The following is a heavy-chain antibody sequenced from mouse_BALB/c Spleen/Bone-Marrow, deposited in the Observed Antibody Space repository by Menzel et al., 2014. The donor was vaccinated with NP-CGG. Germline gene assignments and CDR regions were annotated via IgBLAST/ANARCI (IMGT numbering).Heavy chain of an antibody. J-gene: IGHJ2*01. CDR2: IDPANGNT. CDR3: ARYYYGSSLFDY. Sequence: VQLQQPGAELVKPGASVKLSCTASGFNIRDTYMHWVKQRPEQGLEWIGRIDPANGNTKYDPKFQGKATITADTSSNTAYLQLSSLTSEDTAVHYCARYYYGSSLFDYWGQGTTLTVSS. CDR1: GFNIRDTY. D-gene: IGHD1-1*01. V-gene: IGHV14-3*02.